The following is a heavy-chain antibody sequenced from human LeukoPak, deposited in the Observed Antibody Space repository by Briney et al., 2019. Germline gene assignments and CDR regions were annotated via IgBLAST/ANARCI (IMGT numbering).Heavy chain of an antibody. CDR1: GFTFSSYG. Sequence: GGSLRLSCAASGFTFSSYGMHWVRQAPGKGLEWVAFIRYDGSNKYYADSVKGRFTISRDNPKNTLYLQMNSLRAEDTAVYSCAKVGRGFGRKEDFDYWGQGTLVTVSS. J-gene: IGHJ4*02. D-gene: IGHD2-15*01. CDR3: AKVGRGFGRKEDFDY. V-gene: IGHV3-30*02. CDR2: IRYDGSNK.